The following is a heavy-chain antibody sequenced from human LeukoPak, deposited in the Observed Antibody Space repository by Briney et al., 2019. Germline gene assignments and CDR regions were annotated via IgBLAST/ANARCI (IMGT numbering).Heavy chain of an antibody. CDR2: ISAYNGNT. Sequence: ASVKVSCKAFGYTFTSYGISWVRQAPGQGLEWMGWISAYNGNTNYAQKLQGRVTMTTDTSTSTAYMELRSLRSDDTAVYYCARGYDFWSGYYTGEDFDYWGQGTLVTVSS. J-gene: IGHJ4*02. V-gene: IGHV1-18*01. CDR1: GYTFTSYG. CDR3: ARGYDFWSGYYTGEDFDY. D-gene: IGHD3-3*01.